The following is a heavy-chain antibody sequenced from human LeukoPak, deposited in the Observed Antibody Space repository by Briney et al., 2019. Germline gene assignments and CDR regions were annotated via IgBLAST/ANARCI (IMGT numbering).Heavy chain of an antibody. D-gene: IGHD5-18*01. J-gene: IGHJ4*02. CDR1: GYTFTTYA. Sequence: GASVTVSSTSSGYTFTTYAITWTRPAPGQGLEWMGWISTYNGNTNYAQKLQGRVTMTTDTSTSTAYMELRSLRSDDTAMYYCARDRMDTGTYFDYWGQGTLVSVSS. CDR2: ISTYNGNT. CDR3: ARDRMDTGTYFDY. V-gene: IGHV1-18*01.